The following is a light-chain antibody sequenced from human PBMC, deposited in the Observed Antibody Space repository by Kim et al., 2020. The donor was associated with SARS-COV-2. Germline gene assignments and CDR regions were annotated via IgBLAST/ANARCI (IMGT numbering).Light chain of an antibody. J-gene: IGLJ1*01. Sequence: GQSVTTSCTGTSTDVGGFTYVSWDQQHPGKAPKLIIYYVIKRPSGVSDRFSGSKSGNTASLTISGLHAEDEADYCCTSYTATSTFVFGPGTKVTVL. CDR2: YVI. V-gene: IGLV2-14*04. CDR1: STDVGGFTY. CDR3: TSYTATSTFV.